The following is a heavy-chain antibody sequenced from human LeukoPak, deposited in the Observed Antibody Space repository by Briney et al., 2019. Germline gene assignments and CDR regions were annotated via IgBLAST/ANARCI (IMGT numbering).Heavy chain of an antibody. CDR3: ARGITMIVVVITMYNWFDP. D-gene: IGHD3-22*01. CDR2: INHSGST. CDR1: GGSFSGYY. J-gene: IGHJ5*02. V-gene: IGHV4-34*01. Sequence: PSETLSLTCAVYGGSFSGYYWSWIRQPPGKGLEWIGEINHSGSTNYNPSLKSRVTISVDTSKNQFSLKLSSVTAADTAVYYCARGITMIVVVITMYNWFDPWGQGTLVTVSS.